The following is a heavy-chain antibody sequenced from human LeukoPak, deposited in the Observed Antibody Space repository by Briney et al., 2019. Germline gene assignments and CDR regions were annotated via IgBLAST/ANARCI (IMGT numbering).Heavy chain of an antibody. CDR2: IIPIFGTA. CDR3: AXGPSYYDFWSGYSNXFDX. J-gene: IGHJ5*02. V-gene: IGHV1-69*01. Sequence: SVKVSCKASGGTFSSYAISWVRQAPGQGLEWMGGIIPIFGTANYAQKFQGRVTITADESTSTAYMELSSLRSEDTAVYYCAXGPSYYDFWSGYSNXFDXWGQGXLVTV. CDR1: GGTFSSYA. D-gene: IGHD3-3*01.